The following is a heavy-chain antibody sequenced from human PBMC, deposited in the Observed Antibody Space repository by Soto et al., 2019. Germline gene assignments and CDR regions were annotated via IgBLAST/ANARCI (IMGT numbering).Heavy chain of an antibody. CDR1: GGSISSYY. CDR2: IYYSGST. Sequence: SETLSLTCTVSGGSISSYYWSWIRQPPGKGLEWIGYIYYSGSTNYNPSLKSRVTISVDTSKNQFSLKLSSVTAADTAVYYCARRSGERWGWDYYYYMDVCGKGTTVTVAS. V-gene: IGHV4-59*08. D-gene: IGHD1-26*01. J-gene: IGHJ6*03. CDR3: ARRSGERWGWDYYYYMDV.